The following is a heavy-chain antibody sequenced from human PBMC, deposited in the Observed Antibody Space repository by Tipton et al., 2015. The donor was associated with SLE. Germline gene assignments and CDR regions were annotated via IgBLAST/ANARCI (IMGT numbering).Heavy chain of an antibody. CDR2: IYYSGST. J-gene: IGHJ4*02. V-gene: IGHV4-59*11. CDR1: GGSISSHY. D-gene: IGHD3-10*01. CDR3: ARSPSGSGNYDY. Sequence: TLSLTCTVSGGSISSHYWSWIRQPPGKGLEWIGYIYYSGSTNYNPSLKSRVTISVDTSKNHFSLKLSSVTAADTAVYYCARSPSGSGNYDYWGQGTLVTVSS.